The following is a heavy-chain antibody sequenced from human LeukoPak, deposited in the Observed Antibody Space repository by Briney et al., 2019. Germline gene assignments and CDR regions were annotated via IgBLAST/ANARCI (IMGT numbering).Heavy chain of an antibody. Sequence: GGSLRLSCAASRFTFSSYAMSWVRQAPGKGLEWVSAISGSGGSTYYADSVKGRFTISRDDSKNTLYLQMNSLRAEDTAVYYCAKTLYDSSGYRDYYGMDVWGQGTTVTVSS. CDR2: ISGSGGST. V-gene: IGHV3-23*01. CDR1: RFTFSSYA. J-gene: IGHJ6*02. D-gene: IGHD3-22*01. CDR3: AKTLYDSSGYRDYYGMDV.